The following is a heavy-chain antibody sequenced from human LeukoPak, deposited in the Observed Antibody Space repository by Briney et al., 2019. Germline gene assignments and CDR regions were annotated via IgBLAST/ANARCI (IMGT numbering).Heavy chain of an antibody. Sequence: KSSETLSLTCTVSGGSISSGSYYWSWIRQPAGKGLEWIGRIYTSGSTNYNPSLKSRVTISVDTSKNQFSLKLSSVTAADTAVYYCAREYSTYYDFWSGYYTGAFDIWGQGTMVTVSS. D-gene: IGHD3-3*01. V-gene: IGHV4-61*02. CDR2: IYTSGST. CDR1: GGSISSGSYY. J-gene: IGHJ3*02. CDR3: AREYSTYYDFWSGYYTGAFDI.